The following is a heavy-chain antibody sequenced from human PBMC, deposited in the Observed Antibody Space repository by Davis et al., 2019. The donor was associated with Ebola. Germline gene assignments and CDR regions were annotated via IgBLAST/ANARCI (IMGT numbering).Heavy chain of an antibody. V-gene: IGHV1-69*13. J-gene: IGHJ4*02. CDR2: IIPIFGTA. Sequence: SVQVPCKASGGTFSSYAISWVRQASGQGLEWMGGIIPIFGTANYAQKFQGRVTITADESTSTAYMELSSLRTEDTAVYYCAKDAGPIGSSSDYWGQGTLVTVSS. CDR1: GGTFSSYA. D-gene: IGHD6-6*01. CDR3: AKDAGPIGSSSDY.